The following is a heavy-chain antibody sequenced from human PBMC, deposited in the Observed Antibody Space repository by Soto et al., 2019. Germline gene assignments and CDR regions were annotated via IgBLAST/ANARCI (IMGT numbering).Heavy chain of an antibody. CDR3: AQSSGYYYSPDY. V-gene: IGHV1-18*01. CDR2: ISGYNGNT. Sequence: ASVKVSCKASGYSFTSYGISWVRQAPGQGLEWMGWISGYNGNTNYAQKLQGRVTMTTDTSTSTAYMELRSLRSDDTAVYYCAQSSGYYYSPDYWGRGTLVTVSS. CDR1: GYSFTSYG. J-gene: IGHJ4*02. D-gene: IGHD3-22*01.